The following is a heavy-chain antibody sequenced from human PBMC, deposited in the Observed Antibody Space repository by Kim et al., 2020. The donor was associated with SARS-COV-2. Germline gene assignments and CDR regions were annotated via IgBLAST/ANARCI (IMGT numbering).Heavy chain of an antibody. Sequence: GGSLRLSCAASGFTFSNYAMIWVRQAPGKGLEWVSIISANGVTTYYADSVKGRFTMSRDNSKDTVYLEMNSLRAEDTAVYSCAKRYCAGVACHPAVFDYWGQGTQVTVSS. D-gene: IGHD2-8*02. CDR1: GFTFSNYA. CDR3: AKRYCAGVACHPAVFDY. V-gene: IGHV3-23*01. J-gene: IGHJ4*02. CDR2: ISANGVTT.